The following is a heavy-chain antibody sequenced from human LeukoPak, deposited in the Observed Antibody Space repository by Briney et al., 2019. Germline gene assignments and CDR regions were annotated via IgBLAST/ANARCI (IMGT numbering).Heavy chain of an antibody. CDR1: GGTFSSYA. V-gene: IGHV1-69*06. CDR2: IIPIFGTA. Sequence: ASVKVSCKASGGTFSSYAISWVRQAPGQGLEWMGGIIPIFGTANYAQKFQGRVTITADKSTSTAYMELSSLRSEDTAVYYCAGASTVVFPVTTANYYFDYWGQGTLVTVSS. D-gene: IGHD4-23*01. CDR3: AGASTVVFPVTTANYYFDY. J-gene: IGHJ4*02.